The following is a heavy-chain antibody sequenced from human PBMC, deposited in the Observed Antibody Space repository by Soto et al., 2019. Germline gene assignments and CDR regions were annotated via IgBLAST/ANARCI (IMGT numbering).Heavy chain of an antibody. D-gene: IGHD5-18*01. J-gene: IGHJ3*02. CDR1: GFSFSSYD. Sequence: EVQLVESGGGLVQPGGSLRLSCAASGFSFSSYDMNWVRQATGKGLEWVSAIGTGGATYYAGSVKGRFTISRENAKNSVYLQMNSLRVEDTAVYYCAREKIDYSNGYDAFDIWGQGTMVTVSS. CDR3: AREKIDYSNGYDAFDI. V-gene: IGHV3-13*01. CDR2: IGTGGAT.